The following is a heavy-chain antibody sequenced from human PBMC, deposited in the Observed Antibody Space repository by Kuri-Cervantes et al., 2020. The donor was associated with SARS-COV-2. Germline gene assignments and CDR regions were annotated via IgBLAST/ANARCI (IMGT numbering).Heavy chain of an antibody. J-gene: IGHJ6*02. D-gene: IGHD2-2*01. V-gene: IGHV1-46*01. CDR1: GYIFTSYY. CDR3: ARDHAYCSSTSCEYYYYGMDV. CDR2: INPSGGST. Sequence: ASAQVSCKASGYIFTSYYMHCVRHAPGQGLEGRGIINPSGGSTSYAQKFQSSVTMTGDTSSSTVYMELSSLRSEDTAVYYCARDHAYCSSTSCEYYYYGMDVWGQGTTVTVSS.